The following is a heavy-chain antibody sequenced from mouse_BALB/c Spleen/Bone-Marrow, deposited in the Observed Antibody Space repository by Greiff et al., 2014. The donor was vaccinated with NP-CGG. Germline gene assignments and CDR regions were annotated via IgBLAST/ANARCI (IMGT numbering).Heavy chain of an antibody. CDR3: ARTGYTGYFDV. V-gene: IGHV2-2*02. CDR1: GFSLTTYG. J-gene: IGHJ1*01. D-gene: IGHD2-2*01. CDR2: IWSGGGT. Sequence: VQVVESGPGLVKPSQSLSITCTVSGFSLTTYGLHWVRQSPGKGLEWLGVIWSGGGTDYNAAFISRLIITKDNSKSQVFLKMNSLQTNDTAMYYCARTGYTGYFDVWGAGTTVTVSS.